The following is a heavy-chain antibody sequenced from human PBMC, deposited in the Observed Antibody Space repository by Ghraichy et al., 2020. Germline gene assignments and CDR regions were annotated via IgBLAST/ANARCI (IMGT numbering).Heavy chain of an antibody. D-gene: IGHD3-16*01. Sequence: SETLSLTCAVYGESFNGYYWTWIRQPPGKGLEWIGEIHYSGNTNYDQSLRSRVTISVDISKKEFSLSLTAVTAADMALYYCARGPWGREGYYGVSYGMDVWGQGTTVTVSS. CDR1: GESFNGYY. CDR2: IHYSGNT. CDR3: ARGPWGREGYYGVSYGMDV. V-gene: IGHV4-34*01. J-gene: IGHJ6*02.